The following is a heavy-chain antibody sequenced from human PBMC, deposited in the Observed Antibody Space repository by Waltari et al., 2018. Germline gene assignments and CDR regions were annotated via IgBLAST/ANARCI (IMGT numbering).Heavy chain of an antibody. CDR2: IWYDGSSK. CDR1: GFTFRRSP. D-gene: IGHD2-8*02. Sequence: QVQLVESVGDVVQPGGSLRLSCAGSGFTFRRSPMHRVRQAPGKGLEWVAVIWYDGSSKFYADSLKGRFSISRDNPKNTLHLQMDSLRAEDSAIYYCAKDGSASRLVRYYLDSWGPGTLVTVSS. CDR3: AKDGSASRLVRYYLDS. J-gene: IGHJ4*02. V-gene: IGHV3-33*06.